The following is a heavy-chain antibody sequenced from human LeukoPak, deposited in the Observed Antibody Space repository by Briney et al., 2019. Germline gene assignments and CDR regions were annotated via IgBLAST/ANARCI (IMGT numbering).Heavy chain of an antibody. D-gene: IGHD6-13*01. CDR3: ARDLKAAGSSYPYAMDV. CDR1: GFTFSGYT. V-gene: IGHV3-21*01. J-gene: IGHJ6*02. CDR2: ISAGSSYI. Sequence: GGSLRLSCAASGFTFSGYTMNWVRQAPGKGLEWVSSISAGSSYIYYPASMQGRFTISRDNAKNSLYLQMDSLRDEDTAVYYCARDLKAAGSSYPYAMDVWGQGTTVTVSS.